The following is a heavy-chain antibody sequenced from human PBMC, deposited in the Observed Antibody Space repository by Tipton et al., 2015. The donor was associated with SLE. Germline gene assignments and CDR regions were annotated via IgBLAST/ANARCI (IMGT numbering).Heavy chain of an antibody. J-gene: IGHJ3*02. CDR1: GDSISSYY. CDR2: IYYSGST. CDR3: ARGWIVGPTSSFDI. V-gene: IGHV4-59*01. D-gene: IGHD1-26*01. Sequence: TLSLICAVSGDSISSYYWSWIRQPPGKGLEWIGYIYYSGSTNYNPSLKSRVTMSIDTSKNQFSLNLSSVTAADTALYYCARGWIVGPTSSFDIWGQGTMVTVSS.